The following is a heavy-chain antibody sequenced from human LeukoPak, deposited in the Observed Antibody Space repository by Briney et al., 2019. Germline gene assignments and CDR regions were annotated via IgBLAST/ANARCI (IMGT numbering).Heavy chain of an antibody. CDR2: ISGSGGST. J-gene: IGHJ4*02. Sequence: PGGSLSLSCAVSGFPFNSYAMSWVRQAPGRGLEWVSAISGSGGSTYYADSVKGRFTISRDNSKNTLYMQINSLRAEDTAVYYCAKGYYYDSSGSFDYWGQGTLVTVSS. CDR1: GFPFNSYA. D-gene: IGHD3-22*01. V-gene: IGHV3-23*01. CDR3: AKGYYYDSSGSFDY.